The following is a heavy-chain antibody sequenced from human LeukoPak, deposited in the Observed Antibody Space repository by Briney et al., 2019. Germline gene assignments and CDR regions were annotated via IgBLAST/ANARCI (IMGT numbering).Heavy chain of an antibody. CDR2: IYHSGST. Sequence: SEPLSLTSAVSGYSISSGYYWGWIRQPPGKGLEWIGSIYHSGSTYYNPSLKSRVTISVDTSKNQFSLKLSSVTAADTAVYYCARAGVVVTAIPQYWGQGTLVTVSS. D-gene: IGHD2-21*02. V-gene: IGHV4-38-2*01. CDR1: GYSISSGYY. CDR3: ARAGVVVTAIPQY. J-gene: IGHJ4*02.